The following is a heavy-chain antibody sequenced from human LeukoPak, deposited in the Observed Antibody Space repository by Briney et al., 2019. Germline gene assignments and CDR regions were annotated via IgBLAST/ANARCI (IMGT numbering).Heavy chain of an antibody. Sequence: PGGSLRLSCAASGFTFSGYSMNWVRQAPGKGLEWVSYISSSGSTIYYADSVKGRFTISRDNSKSTLYIQMNSLRAEDTAVYYCARAKPKNMVRGLIMRRESRYYFDYWGQGTLVTVSS. CDR1: GFTFSGYS. CDR3: ARAKPKNMVRGLIMRRESRYYFDY. J-gene: IGHJ4*02. V-gene: IGHV3-48*01. CDR2: ISSSGSTI. D-gene: IGHD3-10*01.